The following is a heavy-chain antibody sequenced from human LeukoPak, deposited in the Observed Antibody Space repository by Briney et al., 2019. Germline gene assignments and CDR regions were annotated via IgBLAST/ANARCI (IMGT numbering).Heavy chain of an antibody. V-gene: IGHV5-51*01. D-gene: IGHD1-26*01. CDR1: EYSFTSYW. CDR2: IYPGDSDT. Sequence: GSLKISCKGSEYSFTSYWIGWVRQMPGKGLEWMGIIYPGDSDTRYRPSFQGQVTISADKSISTAYLQWSSLKASDTAMYYCARRPRDLLGTTNYFDYWGQGTLVTVSS. CDR3: ARRPRDLLGTTNYFDY. J-gene: IGHJ4*02.